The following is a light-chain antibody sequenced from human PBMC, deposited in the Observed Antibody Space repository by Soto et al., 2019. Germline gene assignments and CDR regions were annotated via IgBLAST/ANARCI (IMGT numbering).Light chain of an antibody. J-gene: IGKJ2*01. CDR3: QQYSLYSS. Sequence: DIQMTQSPSSLSASVGDRVTITCRASQSIGAWLAWYQQKPGRAPNILIYQASTLQGGVPSRFSGSGYGTEFTLTISSLQPEDFATYYCQQYSLYSSFGQGTKLEIK. CDR2: QAS. CDR1: QSIGAW. V-gene: IGKV1-5*03.